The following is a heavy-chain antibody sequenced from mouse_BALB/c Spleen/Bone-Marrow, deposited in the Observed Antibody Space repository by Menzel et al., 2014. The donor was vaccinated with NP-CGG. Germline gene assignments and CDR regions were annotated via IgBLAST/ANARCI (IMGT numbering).Heavy chain of an antibody. V-gene: IGHV1-26*01. Sequence: EVQLQQSGPELMKPGASVKMSCKASGYTFTDYYITWVKERHGKSLEWIGNINPNNGDTSNNQKFRGKATLTVDKSSSTAYMQLNTLTSEDSAVYYCARSRAMDYWGQGTSVTVSS. CDR1: GYTFTDYY. J-gene: IGHJ4*01. CDR2: INPNNGDT. CDR3: ARSRAMDY.